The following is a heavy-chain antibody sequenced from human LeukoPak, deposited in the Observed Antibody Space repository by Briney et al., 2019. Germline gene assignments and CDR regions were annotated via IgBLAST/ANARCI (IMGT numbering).Heavy chain of an antibody. D-gene: IGHD4-11*01. CDR3: ARGGLGLSDYPSFDY. V-gene: IGHV4-34*01. J-gene: IGHJ4*02. Sequence: SETLSLTCAVYGGSFSGYYWSWIRQPPGKGLEWIGEINHSGSTNYNPSLKSRVTISVDTSKNQFSLKLSSVTAADTAVYYCARGGLGLSDYPSFDYWGQGTLVTVSS. CDR1: GGSFSGYY. CDR2: INHSGST.